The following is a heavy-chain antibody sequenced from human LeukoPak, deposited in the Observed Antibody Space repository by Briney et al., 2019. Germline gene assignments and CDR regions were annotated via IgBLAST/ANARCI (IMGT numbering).Heavy chain of an antibody. Sequence: ASVKVSCKASGYTFTSYGISWVRQAPGQGLEWMGWISAYNGNTNYAQKLQGRVTMTTDTSTSTAYMELSSLRSEDTAVYYCARVGCSSTSCHFNWFDPWGQGTLVTVSS. J-gene: IGHJ5*02. V-gene: IGHV1-18*01. CDR3: ARVGCSSTSCHFNWFDP. D-gene: IGHD2-2*01. CDR1: GYTFTSYG. CDR2: ISAYNGNT.